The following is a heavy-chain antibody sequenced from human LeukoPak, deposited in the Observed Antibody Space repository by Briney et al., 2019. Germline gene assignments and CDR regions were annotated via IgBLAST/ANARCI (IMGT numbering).Heavy chain of an antibody. CDR3: ASDGAYQPPRY. J-gene: IGHJ4*02. D-gene: IGHD2-2*01. V-gene: IGHV1-69*16. CDR1: GGTIMRHS. Sequence: ASVKVSCKASGGTIMRHSISWVRQAPGQGLEWMGGIIPILAAADYPQKYQGRVTITTDESTSTVFMELSSITSEDSAVYYCASDGAYQPPRYWGQGTLVTVSS. CDR2: IIPILAAA.